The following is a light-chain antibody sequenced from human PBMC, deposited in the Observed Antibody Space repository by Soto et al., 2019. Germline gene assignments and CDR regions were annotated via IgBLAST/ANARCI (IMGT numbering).Light chain of an antibody. CDR1: QSLLHSNGYNY. CDR3: MQALQTPLT. J-gene: IGKJ2*01. CDR2: LGS. V-gene: IGKV2-28*01. Sequence: DIVMTQSPLSLPVTPGEPPSISCRSSQSLLHSNGYNYLDWYLQKPGQSPQLLIYLGSNRASGVLDRFSGSGSGTDVTLKISRVEAEDVGVYYCMQALQTPLTFGQGTKLEIK.